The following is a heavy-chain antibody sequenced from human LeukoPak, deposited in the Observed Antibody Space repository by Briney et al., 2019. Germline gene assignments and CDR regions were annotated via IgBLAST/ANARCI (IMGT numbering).Heavy chain of an antibody. CDR3: ARGVGIAARLFDY. J-gene: IGHJ4*02. D-gene: IGHD6-6*01. CDR1: GGTFSSYA. V-gene: IGHV1-69*13. Sequence: GASVKVSCTASGGTFSSYAISWVRQAPGQGLEWMGGIIPIFGTANYAQKFQGRVTITADESTSTAYMELSSLRSEDTAVYYCARGVGIAARLFDYWGQGTLVTVSS. CDR2: IIPIFGTA.